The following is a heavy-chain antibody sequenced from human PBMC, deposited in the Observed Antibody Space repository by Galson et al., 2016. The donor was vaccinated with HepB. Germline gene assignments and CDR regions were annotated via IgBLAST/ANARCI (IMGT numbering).Heavy chain of an antibody. CDR3: ARDTSSNMRADW. CDR1: GFSFSHYA. D-gene: IGHD3-16*01. Sequence: SLRLSCAASGFSFSHYAMGWVRQAPGKGLEWVSIIYSDGRTYYADSVKGRFTISRDNSKNTLYLQMNSLSPDDTAVYYCARDTSSNMRADWWGQGTLVTVSS. CDR2: IYSDGRT. J-gene: IGHJ4*02. V-gene: IGHV3-53*01.